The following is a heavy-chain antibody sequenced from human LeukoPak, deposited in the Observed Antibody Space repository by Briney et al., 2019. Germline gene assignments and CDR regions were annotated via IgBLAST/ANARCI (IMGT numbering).Heavy chain of an antibody. CDR1: GGSISSGGYY. CDR2: IYYSGST. CDR3: ARNYYGSGSPGPYYFDY. J-gene: IGHJ4*02. Sequence: PSETLSLTCTVSGGSISSGGYYWSWIRQHPGKGLEGFGYIYYSGSTYYNPSLKSRVTISVDTSKNQFSLKLSSVTAADTAVYYCARNYYGSGSPGPYYFDYWGQGTLVTVSS. V-gene: IGHV4-31*03. D-gene: IGHD3-10*01.